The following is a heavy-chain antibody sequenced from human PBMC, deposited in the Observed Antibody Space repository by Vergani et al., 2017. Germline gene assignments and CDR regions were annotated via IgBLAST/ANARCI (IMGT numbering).Heavy chain of an antibody. J-gene: IGHJ6*02. CDR1: GFKSSDHY. CDR3: AKKPGISTTRHYYAMNV. V-gene: IGHV3-11*04. Sequence: LEESGGGSVKPGGSLRLSCAASGFKSSDHYMSWIRQAPGKGLEWVSHISPGASTVSYTDSVTGRFTYSRDNDNNSLTLDITTLRVEDTAVYYCAKKPGISTTRHYYAMNVWGQGTTVTVAS. D-gene: IGHD1-1*01. CDR2: ISPGASTV.